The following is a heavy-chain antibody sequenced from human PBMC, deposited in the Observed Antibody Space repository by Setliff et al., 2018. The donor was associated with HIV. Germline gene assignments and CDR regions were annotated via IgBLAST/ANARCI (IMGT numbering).Heavy chain of an antibody. CDR1: GASISSNDYY. Sequence: PSETLSLTCTVSGASISSNDYYWGWIRQPPGKGLEWIANIHYSGSIYYNPSLKSRVTVSVGTSKNQFSLKLSSVTAADTAVYYCARLLVAGMLFDYWGQGTLVTVSS. V-gene: IGHV4-39*01. J-gene: IGHJ4*02. D-gene: IGHD2-15*01. CDR3: ARLLVAGMLFDY. CDR2: IHYSGSI.